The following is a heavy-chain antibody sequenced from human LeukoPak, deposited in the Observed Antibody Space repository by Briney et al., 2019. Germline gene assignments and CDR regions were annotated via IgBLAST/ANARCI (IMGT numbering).Heavy chain of an antibody. CDR1: GFTFSDYY. Sequence: GGSLRLSCAASGFTFSDYYMSWVRQAPGKGLEWVSVIYSGGSTYYADSVKGRFTISRDTSKNTLSLQMSSLRVEDTAVYFCAREEGRGVISPYYDCWGQGTLVTVSS. J-gene: IGHJ4*02. V-gene: IGHV3-53*01. CDR2: IYSGGST. D-gene: IGHD3-10*01. CDR3: AREEGRGVISPYYDC.